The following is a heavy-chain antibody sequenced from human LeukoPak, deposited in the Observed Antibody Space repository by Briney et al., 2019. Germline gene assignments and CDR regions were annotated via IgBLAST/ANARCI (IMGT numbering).Heavy chain of an antibody. CDR2: IYPGDSDT. Sequence: GDSLKISCKGSGYSFTSYWIGWVRPIPGKGLGWMGIIYPGDSDTRYSPSFQGQVTISADKSISTAYLQWSSLKASDTAMYYCARPTLDSFAYGMDVWGQGTTVTVSS. D-gene: IGHD1-1*01. CDR1: GYSFTSYW. J-gene: IGHJ6*02. V-gene: IGHV5-51*01. CDR3: ARPTLDSFAYGMDV.